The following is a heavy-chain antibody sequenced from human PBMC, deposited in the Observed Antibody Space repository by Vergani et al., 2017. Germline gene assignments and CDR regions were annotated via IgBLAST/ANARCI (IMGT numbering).Heavy chain of an antibody. J-gene: IGHJ3*02. D-gene: IGHD5-24*01. CDR1: GFSLNTRGVS. Sequence: QITLKESGPTLVKPTQTLTLTCTFSGFSLNTRGVSVAWIRQPPGKALDWLALIYWNDDQHYSTSLNNMVTITKDTSKNQVVLTMTNMDYVDTGTYYCAQILSKNGYNYDAFDIWGQGTMVIVSS. CDR3: AQILSKNGYNYDAFDI. V-gene: IGHV2-5*01. CDR2: IYWNDDQ.